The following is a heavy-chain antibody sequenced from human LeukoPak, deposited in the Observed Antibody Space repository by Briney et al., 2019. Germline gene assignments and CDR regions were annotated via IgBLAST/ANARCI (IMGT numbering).Heavy chain of an antibody. D-gene: IGHD2-2*01. CDR1: DYSISNAYY. CDR3: ARQYDSYFYYYVDL. CDR2: ISHGGST. V-gene: IGHV4-38-2*01. J-gene: IGHJ6*03. Sequence: SETLSLTCAVSDYSISNAYYWGWLRQPPGKGLEWIGSISHGGSTHYNASLKSRVTISLEASKNQFSLRLSSVTAADTAAYYCARQYDSYFYYYVDLWGTGTTVTVSS.